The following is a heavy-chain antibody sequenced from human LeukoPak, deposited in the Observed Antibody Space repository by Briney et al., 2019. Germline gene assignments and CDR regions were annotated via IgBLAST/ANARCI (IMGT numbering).Heavy chain of an antibody. V-gene: IGHV3-23*01. J-gene: IGHJ3*02. CDR3: AKNPRITMIVVVPDAFDI. Sequence: GGSLRLSCAASGFSFSSYAIHWVRQAPGKGLEWVSAISGSGDSTYYPDAVKGRFTISRDNSKNTLYLQMNSLRAEDTAVYYCAKNPRITMIVVVPDAFDIWGQGTMVTVSS. CDR1: GFSFSSYA. D-gene: IGHD3-22*01. CDR2: ISGSGDST.